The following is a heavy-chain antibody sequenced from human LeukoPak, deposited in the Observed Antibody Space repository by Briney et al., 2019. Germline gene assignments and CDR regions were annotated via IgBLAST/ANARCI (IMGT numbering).Heavy chain of an antibody. V-gene: IGHV3-21*01. D-gene: IGHD6-6*01. CDR1: GFTFSSYS. J-gene: IGHJ3*02. CDR2: ISSSSSYI. CDR3: ASGSIAATFDAFDI. Sequence: GGSLRLSCAASGFTFSSYSMNWVRQAPGKGLEWVSSISSSSSYIYYADSVKGRFTISRDNAKNSLYLQMNSLRAEDTAVYYCASGSIAATFDAFDIWGQGTMVTVSS.